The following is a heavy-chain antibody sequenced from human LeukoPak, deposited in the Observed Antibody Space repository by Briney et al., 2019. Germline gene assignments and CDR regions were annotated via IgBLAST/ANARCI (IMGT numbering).Heavy chain of an antibody. Sequence: SETLSLTCTVSGGSISSHYWSWIRQPPGKGLEWIGYIYYSGSTNYNPSLKSRVTISVDTSKNQFSLDLRSVTAADTAVYYCARGSMVRGRVDYWGQGTLVTVSS. CDR1: GGSISSHY. CDR2: IYYSGST. J-gene: IGHJ4*02. V-gene: IGHV4-59*11. CDR3: ARGSMVRGRVDY. D-gene: IGHD3-10*01.